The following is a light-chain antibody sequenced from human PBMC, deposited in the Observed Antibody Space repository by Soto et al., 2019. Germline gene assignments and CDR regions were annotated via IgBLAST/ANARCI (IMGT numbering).Light chain of an antibody. CDR3: CSYAGSYSWV. CDR2: DVN. J-gene: IGLJ3*02. Sequence: QSVLTQPRSVSGSPGQSVTIYCTGTNSDVGGYKYVSWYQQHPGRAPKLMIYDVNERPSGVPDRFSGSKSGNTASLTISGLQAEDEADYYCCSYAGSYSWVFGGGTKVTVL. V-gene: IGLV2-11*01. CDR1: NSDVGGYKY.